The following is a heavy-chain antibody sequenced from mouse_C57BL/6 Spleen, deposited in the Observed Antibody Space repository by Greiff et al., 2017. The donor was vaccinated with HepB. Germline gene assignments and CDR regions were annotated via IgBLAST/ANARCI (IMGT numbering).Heavy chain of an antibody. Sequence: VQLQQSGPELVKPGASVKISCKASGYSFTDYKMNWVKQSNGKSLEWIGVINPNYGTTSYNQKFKGKATLTVDKSSSTAYMQLHSLTSEDSAVSYGASDSDYYGSSLYAMDYWGQGTSVTVSS. J-gene: IGHJ4*01. V-gene: IGHV1-39*01. CDR1: GYSFTDYK. D-gene: IGHD1-1*01. CDR2: INPNYGTT. CDR3: ASDSDYYGSSLYAMDY.